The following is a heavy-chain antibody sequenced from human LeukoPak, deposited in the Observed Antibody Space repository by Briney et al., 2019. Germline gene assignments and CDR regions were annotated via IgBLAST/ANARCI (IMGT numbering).Heavy chain of an antibody. J-gene: IGHJ6*02. CDR1: GFTFSSYW. D-gene: IGHD3-3*01. CDR3: AREEVITIFGVEFYYGMDV. V-gene: IGHV3-74*01. CDR2: INSDGSST. Sequence: GGSLTLSCAASGFTFSSYWMHWVRQAPGEGGVWVSRINSDGSSTSYADSVKGRVTISRDNAKNTLYLQMNSLRAEDTAVYYCAREEVITIFGVEFYYGMDVWGQGTTVTVSS.